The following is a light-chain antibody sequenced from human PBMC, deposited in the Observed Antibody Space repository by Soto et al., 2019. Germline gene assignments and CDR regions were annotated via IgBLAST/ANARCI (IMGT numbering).Light chain of an antibody. CDR2: DVS. CDR1: SSDVGGYNY. CDR3: SSYTTSNTRQIV. J-gene: IGLJ1*01. Sequence: QSALTQPASASGSPGQSITISCTGTSSDVGGYNYVSWYQHHPCKAHKLMIYDVSNRPSGISNRFSGSKSGNTASLTISGLQPEDEGDYYCSSYTTSNTRQIVFGTGTKLTVL. V-gene: IGLV2-14*03.